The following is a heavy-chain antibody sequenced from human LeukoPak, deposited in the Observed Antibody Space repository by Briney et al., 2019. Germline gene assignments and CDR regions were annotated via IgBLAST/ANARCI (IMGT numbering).Heavy chain of an antibody. CDR2: IYYSGST. D-gene: IGHD3-10*01. CDR3: ARDPHYYGSGFYYYGMDV. J-gene: IGHJ6*02. CDR1: GGSISSSSYY. V-gene: IGHV4-39*02. Sequence: SETLSLTCTVSGGSISSSSYYWGWIRQPPGKGLEWIGSIYYSGSTYYNPSLKSRVTISVDTSKNQFSLKLSSVTAADTAVYYCARDPHYYGSGFYYYGMDVWGQGTTVTVSS.